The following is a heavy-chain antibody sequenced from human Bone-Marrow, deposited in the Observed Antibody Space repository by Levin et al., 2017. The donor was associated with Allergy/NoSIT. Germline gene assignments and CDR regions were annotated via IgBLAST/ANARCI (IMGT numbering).Heavy chain of an antibody. CDR3: ARGFKGAFES. CDR1: GFIFSDYW. V-gene: IGHV3-7*01. Sequence: GGSLRLSCAASGFIFSDYWMRWVRQTPGKGLEWVANIKSDGSEKYYVDSVKGRFTISRDNAKNSLFLQMNSLTAEDTAVYYCARGFKGAFESGGQGAVVTVSS. CDR2: IKSDGSEK. J-gene: IGHJ3*02.